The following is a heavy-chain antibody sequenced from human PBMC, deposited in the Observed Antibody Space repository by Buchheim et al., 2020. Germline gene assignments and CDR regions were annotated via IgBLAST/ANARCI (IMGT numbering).Heavy chain of an antibody. CDR1: GFTFSSYA. V-gene: IGHV3-23*01. Sequence: EVQLLESGGGLVQPGGSLRLSCAASGFTFSSYAMSWVRQAPGKGLEWVSVISGSGGSTYHADSVKGRFPIPRDNSKNTLYSQMNSLRAEDTAVYYCAKVSGWSYDSSGLFDYWGQGTL. CDR2: ISGSGGST. CDR3: AKVSGWSYDSSGLFDY. D-gene: IGHD3-22*01. J-gene: IGHJ4*02.